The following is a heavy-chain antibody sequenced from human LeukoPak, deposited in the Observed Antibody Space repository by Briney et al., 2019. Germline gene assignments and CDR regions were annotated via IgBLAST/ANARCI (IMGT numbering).Heavy chain of an antibody. J-gene: IGHJ5*02. CDR3: ARDSTTMDARWFDP. Sequence: ASVKVSCKASGHTFTSYGISWVRQAPGQGLEWMGWISAYNGNTNYAQKLQGRVTMTTDTSTSTAYMELRSLRSDDTAVYYCARDSTTMDARWFDPWGQGTLVTVSS. V-gene: IGHV1-18*01. D-gene: IGHD1-1*01. CDR2: ISAYNGNT. CDR1: GHTFTSYG.